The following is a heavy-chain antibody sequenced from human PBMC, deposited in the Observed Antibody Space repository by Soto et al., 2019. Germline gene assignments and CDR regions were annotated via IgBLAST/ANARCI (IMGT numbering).Heavy chain of an antibody. V-gene: IGHV4-34*01. D-gene: IGHD3-9*01. CDR1: GGSFSGYY. Sequence: PSETLSLTCAVYGGSFSGYYWSWIRQPPGKGLEWIGEINHSGSTNYNPSLKSRVTISVDTSKNQFSLKLSSVTAADTAVYYCARPYEGLRYFDWLPAFDYWGQGTLVTVSS. J-gene: IGHJ4*02. CDR3: ARPYEGLRYFDWLPAFDY. CDR2: INHSGST.